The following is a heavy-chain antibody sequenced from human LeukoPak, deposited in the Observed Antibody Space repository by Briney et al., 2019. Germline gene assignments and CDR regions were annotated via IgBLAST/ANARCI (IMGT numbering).Heavy chain of an antibody. V-gene: IGHV4-59*01. D-gene: IGHD3-22*01. CDR2: TYYSGST. CDR3: ARVPYYYDSSRGGNYYYYYMDV. J-gene: IGHJ6*03. CDR1: AGSISSYY. Sequence: SETLSLTCTVSAGSISSYYWSWIRQPPGKGLEWIGYTYYSGSTNYNPSLKSRVTISVDTSKNQFSLKLSSVTAADTAVYYCARVPYYYDSSRGGNYYYYYMDVWGKGTTVTVSS.